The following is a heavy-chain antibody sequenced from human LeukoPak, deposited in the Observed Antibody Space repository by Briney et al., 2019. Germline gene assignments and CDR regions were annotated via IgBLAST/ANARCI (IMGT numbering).Heavy chain of an antibody. J-gene: IGHJ4*02. D-gene: IGHD1-26*01. Sequence: SETLSLTCAVYGXSFSGYYWSWIRQPPGKGLEWIGEINHSGSTNYNPSLKSRVTISVDTSKNQFSLKLSSVTAADTAVYYCAREGGPYRPLDYSGQGTLVTVAS. CDR2: INHSGST. V-gene: IGHV4-34*01. CDR3: AREGGPYRPLDY. CDR1: GXSFSGYY.